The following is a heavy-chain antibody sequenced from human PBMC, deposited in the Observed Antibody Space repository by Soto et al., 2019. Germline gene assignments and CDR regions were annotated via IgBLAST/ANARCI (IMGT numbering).Heavy chain of an antibody. D-gene: IGHD5-18*01. CDR3: ARDDTETSNAMDA. CDR1: GDRVSRYSGA. V-gene: IGHV6-1*01. J-gene: IGHJ6*02. CDR2: RYYRSKWYN. Sequence: QSLSLTCAIPGDRVSRYSGACNWIRQYTSRGLEWLGRRYYRSKWYNDYAVSVKSRLTVSTGRSKNQFSLPLNSVTPEDTTANFCARDDTETSNAMDAWGQGTTLTVSS.